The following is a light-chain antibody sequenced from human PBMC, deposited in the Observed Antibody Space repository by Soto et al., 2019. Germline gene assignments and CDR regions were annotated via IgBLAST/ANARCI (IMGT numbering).Light chain of an antibody. CDR1: QSISAW. J-gene: IGKJ1*01. Sequence: IQMTQSPATLSASVGDRVTITSRASQSISAWLAWYQQKPGKAPNLLIYDGSSLKSGVPSRFSGSGSGTEFTLIISSLQPDDFATYYCLQYSSFWTFGPGTKVDIK. V-gene: IGKV1-5*01. CDR3: LQYSSFWT. CDR2: DGS.